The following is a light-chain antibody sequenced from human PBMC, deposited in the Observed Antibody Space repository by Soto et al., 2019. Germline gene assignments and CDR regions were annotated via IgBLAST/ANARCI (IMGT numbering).Light chain of an antibody. V-gene: IGKV3-15*01. J-gene: IGKJ1*01. CDR2: GAS. Sequence: EVVLTHSPVTLCLSPGERSTLSCRASQSFRGLLAWYQQKPGQAPRLLIYGASTRATGIPARFSGRGSGTEFTLTIGSLQSVDFAVYYCQQYDNWPQTFGQGTKVDIK. CDR3: QQYDNWPQT. CDR1: QSFRGL.